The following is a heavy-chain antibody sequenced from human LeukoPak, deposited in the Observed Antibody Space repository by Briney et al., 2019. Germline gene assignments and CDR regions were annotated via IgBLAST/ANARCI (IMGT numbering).Heavy chain of an antibody. CDR3: ARGAFPPDIVVVPAAVRVGYYFDY. CDR1: GGSFSGYY. V-gene: IGHV4-34*01. CDR2: INHSGST. Sequence: SETLSLTCAVYGGSFSGYYWSWIRQPPGKGLEWIGEINHSGSTNYNPSLKSRVTISVDTSKNQVSLKLSSVTAADTAVYYCARGAFPPDIVVVPAAVRVGYYFDYWGQGTLVTVSS. J-gene: IGHJ4*02. D-gene: IGHD2-2*01.